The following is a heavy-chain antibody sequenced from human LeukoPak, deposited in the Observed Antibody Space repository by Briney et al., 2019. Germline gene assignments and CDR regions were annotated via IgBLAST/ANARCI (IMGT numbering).Heavy chain of an antibody. J-gene: IGHJ4*02. CDR3: ARELTTVTPFFDY. D-gene: IGHD4-17*01. V-gene: IGHV3-21*01. CDR2: ISSSSSYI. CDR1: GFTFSSYS. Sequence: GESLRLSCAASGFTFSSYSMNWVRQAPGKGLEWVSSISSSSSYIYYADSVKGRFTISRDNAKNSLYLQMNSLRAEDTAVYYCARELTTVTPFFDYWGQGTLATVSS.